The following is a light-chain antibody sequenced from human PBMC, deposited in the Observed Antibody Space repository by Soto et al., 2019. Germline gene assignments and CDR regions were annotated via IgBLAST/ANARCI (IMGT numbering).Light chain of an antibody. J-gene: IGLJ2*01. Sequence: QSVLTQPPSASGTPGQRVTISCSGSSSNIGRNSIYWYQQLPGTAPKLLIYRNNQRPSGVPDRFSGSKSGTSASLAISGLRSEDEADYYCAAWDDSLTGVVFGGGTKVTVL. CDR1: SSNIGRNS. V-gene: IGLV1-47*01. CDR3: AAWDDSLTGVV. CDR2: RNN.